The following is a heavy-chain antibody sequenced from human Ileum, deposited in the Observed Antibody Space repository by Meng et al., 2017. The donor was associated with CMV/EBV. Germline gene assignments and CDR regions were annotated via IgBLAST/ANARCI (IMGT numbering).Heavy chain of an antibody. Sequence: SGFILSDHYMDWVRKAPGKGLEWVGRTRNKANSYTTEYAASVKGRFTISRDDSKNSLYLQMNSLKTEDTAVYYCVAEGGSYGQFDYWGQGTLVTVSS. V-gene: IGHV3-72*01. CDR2: TRNKANSYTT. J-gene: IGHJ4*02. D-gene: IGHD1-26*01. CDR1: GFILSDHY. CDR3: VAEGGSYGQFDY.